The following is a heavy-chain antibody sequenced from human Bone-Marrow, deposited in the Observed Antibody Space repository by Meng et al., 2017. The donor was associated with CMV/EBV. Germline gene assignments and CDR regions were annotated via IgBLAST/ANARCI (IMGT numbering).Heavy chain of an antibody. D-gene: IGHD3-22*01. Sequence: SGYTFTSYGISWVRQAPGQGLEWMGWISAYNGNTNYAQKLQGRVTMTTDTSTSTAYMELRSLRSDDTAVYYCARGYYYDSSGYYDYWGQGTLVTVSS. CDR1: GYTFTSYG. V-gene: IGHV1-18*01. CDR3: ARGYYYDSSGYYDY. J-gene: IGHJ4*02. CDR2: ISAYNGNT.